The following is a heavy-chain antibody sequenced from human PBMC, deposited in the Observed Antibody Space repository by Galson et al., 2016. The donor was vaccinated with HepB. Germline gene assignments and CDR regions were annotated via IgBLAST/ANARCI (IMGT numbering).Heavy chain of an antibody. CDR1: GFTFSNHG. D-gene: IGHD6-19*01. CDR2: IWYDGSNK. Sequence: SLRLSCAASGFTFSNHGMHWVRQAPGKGLEWVAVIWYDGSNKYYSDSVKGRFTISRDNSKNTLYLQMKSLRAEDTAVYYCARDYPSPESGWSPFDYWGQGTLVTVSS. J-gene: IGHJ4*02. V-gene: IGHV3-33*01. CDR3: ARDYPSPESGWSPFDY.